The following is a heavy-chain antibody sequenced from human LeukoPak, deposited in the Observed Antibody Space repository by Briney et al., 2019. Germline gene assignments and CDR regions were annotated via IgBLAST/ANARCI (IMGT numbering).Heavy chain of an antibody. D-gene: IGHD3-10*02. V-gene: IGHV4-38-2*01. J-gene: IGHJ4*02. CDR1: GYSISSGYY. Sequence: PSETLSLTCAVSGYSISSGYYWGWIRQPPGRGLEWIGTIYHGGSTYYNPSLTSRVTISVDTSKNQLSLKLTSVTAADTAVYYCARCSRNGVDEIGFWGQGTLVTVSS. CDR3: ARCSRNGVDEIGF. CDR2: IYHGGST.